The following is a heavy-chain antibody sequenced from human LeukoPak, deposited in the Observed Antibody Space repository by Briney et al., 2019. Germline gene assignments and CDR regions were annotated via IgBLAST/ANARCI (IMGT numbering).Heavy chain of an antibody. V-gene: IGHV4-31*03. CDR1: GGSISSGGYY. CDR2: IYYSGST. CDR3: ARGSSSWYTPYYFDY. D-gene: IGHD6-13*01. Sequence: SETLSLTCTVSGGSISSGGYYWSWIRQHPGKGLEWIGYIYYSGSTYYSPSLKSRVTIPVDTSKNQFSLKLSSVPAADTAVYYCARGSSSWYTPYYFDYWGQGTLVTVSS. J-gene: IGHJ4*02.